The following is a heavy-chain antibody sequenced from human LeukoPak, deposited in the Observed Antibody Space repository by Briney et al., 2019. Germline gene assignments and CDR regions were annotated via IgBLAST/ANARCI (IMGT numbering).Heavy chain of an antibody. D-gene: IGHD4-23*01. V-gene: IGHV3-30*03. CDR2: ISYDGSNK. CDR1: GFTFSSYS. CDR3: AREGVDDYGGSWDAQNFDY. Sequence: PGGSLRLSCAASGFTFSSYSMNWVRQAPGKGLEWVAVISYDGSNKYYADSVKGRFTISRDNSKNTLYLQMNSLRAEDTAVYYCAREGVDDYGGSWDAQNFDYWGQGTLVTVSS. J-gene: IGHJ4*02.